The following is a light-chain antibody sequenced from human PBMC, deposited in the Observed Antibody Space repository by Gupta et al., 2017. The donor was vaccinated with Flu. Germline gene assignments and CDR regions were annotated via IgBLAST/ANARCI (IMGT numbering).Light chain of an antibody. CDR1: SSNIGNND. V-gene: IGLV1-51*01. Sequence: QSVLTQPPSVSAAPGQRVTISCSGSSSNIGNNDVSWYQQLPGTAPKLLIYDNNKRPSGIPDRFSGSKSGTSATLGITGRQTGDEADYYCGTWDSSLSAVFGTGTKVTV. CDR2: DNN. J-gene: IGLJ1*01. CDR3: GTWDSSLSAV.